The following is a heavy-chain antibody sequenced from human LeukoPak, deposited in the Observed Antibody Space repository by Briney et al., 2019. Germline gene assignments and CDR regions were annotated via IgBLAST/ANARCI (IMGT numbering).Heavy chain of an antibody. CDR2: IFYSGST. D-gene: IGHD3-22*01. CDR1: GGSISSSSYY. Sequence: PSETLSLTCTVSGGSISSSSYYWGWIRQPPGKGLEWIGNIFYSGSTYYNPSLKSRVTISVDTSKNQFSLKLSSVTAADTAVYYCARVLGEGTMIVVVERDNWFDPWGQGTLVTVSS. V-gene: IGHV4-39*07. J-gene: IGHJ5*02. CDR3: ARVLGEGTMIVVVERDNWFDP.